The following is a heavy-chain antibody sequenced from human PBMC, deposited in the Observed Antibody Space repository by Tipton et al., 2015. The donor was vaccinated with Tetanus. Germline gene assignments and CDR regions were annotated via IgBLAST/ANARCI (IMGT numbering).Heavy chain of an antibody. D-gene: IGHD3-3*01. V-gene: IGHV4-39*01. J-gene: IGHJ4*02. Sequence: TLSLTCTVSGGSIRGGTFYWGWIRQPPGKGLEWIGSIYESGDTYYIPSLKSRVTISGDTPKNQFSLNLNSRTAADTGVYYYARHQSGYFTPFDYWGQGNLVTVSS. CDR2: IYESGDT. CDR1: GGSIRGGTFY. CDR3: ARHQSGYFTPFDY.